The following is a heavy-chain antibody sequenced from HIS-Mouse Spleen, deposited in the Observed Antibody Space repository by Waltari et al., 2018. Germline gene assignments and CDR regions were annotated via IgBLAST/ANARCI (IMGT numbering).Heavy chain of an antibody. Sequence: QLQLQESGPGLVKPSETLSLTCTVSGGSISSSSYYWGWIRQPPGKWLEWIGSIYYSGRTCYMPSLKSRVTIAVETSKTQCPLKLSALTAADTAVYYGAREIPYSSSWYDWYFDLWGRGTLVTVSS. CDR1: GGSISSSSYY. J-gene: IGHJ2*01. CDR3: AREIPYSSSWYDWYFDL. CDR2: IYYSGRT. V-gene: IGHV4-39*07. D-gene: IGHD6-13*01.